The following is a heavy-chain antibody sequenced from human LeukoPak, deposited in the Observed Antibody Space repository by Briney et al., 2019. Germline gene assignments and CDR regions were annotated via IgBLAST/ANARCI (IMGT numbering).Heavy chain of an antibody. J-gene: IGHJ3*02. CDR2: IYYSGST. Sequence: SETLSLTCTVSGGSIRSSYYYWGWIRQPPGRGLDWIGSIYYSGSTNYNPSLKSRVTISVDTSKNRFSLKLSSVTAADTAVYYCARDRSSSWYRQDAFDIWGQGTMVTVSS. CDR3: ARDRSSSWYRQDAFDI. D-gene: IGHD6-13*01. V-gene: IGHV4-39*07. CDR1: GGSIRSSYYY.